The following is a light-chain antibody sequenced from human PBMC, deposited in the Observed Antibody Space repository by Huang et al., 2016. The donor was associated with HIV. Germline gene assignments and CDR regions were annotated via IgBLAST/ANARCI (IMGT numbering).Light chain of an antibody. V-gene: IGKV1-33*01. Sequence: DIQMTQSPSSLSASVGDRVTITCQASQDISNYLSWYQHKPGRAPKPLIFDASSLETGVPSRFSGSGSRTYFTLTIASLQPEDVATYYCQHYDDPYTFGQGTKLEIK. CDR2: DAS. J-gene: IGKJ2*01. CDR3: QHYDDPYT. CDR1: QDISNY.